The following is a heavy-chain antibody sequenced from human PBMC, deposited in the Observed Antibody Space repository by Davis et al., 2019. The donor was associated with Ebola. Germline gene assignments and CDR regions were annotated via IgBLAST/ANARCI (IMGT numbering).Heavy chain of an antibody. Sequence: GGSLRLSCAASGFTFRDSYMAWIRQPPGKGLEWISYISSSGEPTYYADSVRGRFTISRDNAKNSLFLQMNSLRAEDTAVYFCARDMKELWSTTFDSWGQGTLVTVSS. CDR1: GFTFRDSY. CDR2: ISSSGEPT. CDR3: ARDMKELWSTTFDS. J-gene: IGHJ4*02. D-gene: IGHD3-10*01. V-gene: IGHV3-11*01.